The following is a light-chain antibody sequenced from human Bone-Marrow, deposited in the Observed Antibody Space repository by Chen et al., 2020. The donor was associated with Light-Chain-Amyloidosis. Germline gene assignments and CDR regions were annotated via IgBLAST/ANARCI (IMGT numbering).Light chain of an antibody. Sequence: QSALTQPASVSGSPGQSLTISCTGTSSDIGAYNYVSWYQPPPGKAPKLIIYDVTTRPSGVSNRFSGSKSGNTASLTISGLQAEDEADYYSSSYSNSSIHVFGTGTKLTVL. J-gene: IGLJ1*01. V-gene: IGLV2-14*01. CDR1: SSDIGAYNY. CDR2: DVT. CDR3: SSYSNSSIHV.